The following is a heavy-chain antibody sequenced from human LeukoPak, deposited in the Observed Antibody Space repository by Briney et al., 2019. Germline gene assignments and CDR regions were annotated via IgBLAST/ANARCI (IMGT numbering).Heavy chain of an antibody. Sequence: GVSLTLSCAASTFTFSSYNMNWLRQAPGRGLEWVSSISRTDSYIYYAHSVKGRFTISRDNAQNSLYLQMNSRRVEDTAVYYCARVLETDCRGGSCYSGLDYWGQGTLVTVSS. CDR1: TFTFSSYN. CDR2: ISRTDSYI. D-gene: IGHD2-15*01. J-gene: IGHJ4*02. CDR3: ARVLETDCRGGSCYSGLDY. V-gene: IGHV3-21*01.